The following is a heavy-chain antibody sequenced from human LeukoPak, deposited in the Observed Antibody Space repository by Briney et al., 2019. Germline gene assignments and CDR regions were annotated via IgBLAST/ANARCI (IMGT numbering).Heavy chain of an antibody. V-gene: IGHV3-48*02. CDR2: ISSSGSTI. Sequence: GGSLRLSCAASGFTFSSYSMNWVRQAPGKGLEWVSYISSSGSTIYYADSVKGRFTISRDNAKNSLFLQMNSLRDEDTAVYYCARAFYGSGSYYYFDYWGQGTLVTVSS. D-gene: IGHD3-10*01. J-gene: IGHJ4*02. CDR1: GFTFSSYS. CDR3: ARAFYGSGSYYYFDY.